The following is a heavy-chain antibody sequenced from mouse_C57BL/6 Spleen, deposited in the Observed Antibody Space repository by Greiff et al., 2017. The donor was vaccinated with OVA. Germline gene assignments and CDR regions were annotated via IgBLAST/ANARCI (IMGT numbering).Heavy chain of an antibody. Sequence: DVQLVESGGGLVKPGGSLKLSCAASGFTFSSYTMSWVRQTPEKRLEWVATISGGGGNTYYPDSVKGRFTISRDNAKNTLYLQMSSLRSEDTALYYCARHSGYDGYYFDYWGQGTTLTVSS. CDR3: ARHSGYDGYYFDY. CDR2: ISGGGGNT. CDR1: GFTFSSYT. J-gene: IGHJ2*01. V-gene: IGHV5-9*01. D-gene: IGHD2-3*01.